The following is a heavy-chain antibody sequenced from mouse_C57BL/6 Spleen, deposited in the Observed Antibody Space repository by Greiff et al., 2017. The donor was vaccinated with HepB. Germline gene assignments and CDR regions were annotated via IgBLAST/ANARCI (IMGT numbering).Heavy chain of an antibody. V-gene: IGHV10-1*01. CDR1: GFSFNTYA. Sequence: EVHLVESGGGLVQPKGSLKLSCAASGFSFNTYAMNWVRQAPGKGLEWVARIRSKSNNYATYYADSVKDRFTISRDDSESMLYLQMNNLKTEDTAMYYCVRSNYEAWFAYWGQGTLVTVSA. CDR3: VRSNYEAWFAY. J-gene: IGHJ3*01. D-gene: IGHD2-5*01. CDR2: IRSKSNNYAT.